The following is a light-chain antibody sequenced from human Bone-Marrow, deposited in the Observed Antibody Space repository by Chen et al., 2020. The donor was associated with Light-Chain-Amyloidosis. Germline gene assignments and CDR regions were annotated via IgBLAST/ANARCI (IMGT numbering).Light chain of an antibody. Sequence: SYVLTQPTSVSVAPGQTATFACGGNNIGSTIVHWYQQTPGQAPLLVVYDDSDRPSGIPERLSGSNSGNTATLTISRVEAGDEADYYCQVWDRSSDRPVFGGGTKLTVL. J-gene: IGLJ3*02. CDR3: QVWDRSSDRPV. CDR1: NIGSTI. CDR2: DDS. V-gene: IGLV3-21*02.